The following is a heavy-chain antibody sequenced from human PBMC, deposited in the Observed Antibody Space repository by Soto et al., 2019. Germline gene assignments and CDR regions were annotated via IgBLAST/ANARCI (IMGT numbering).Heavy chain of an antibody. Sequence: EGQVVESGGDLVQPGDSLTISCAASGFTFSTYAMSWVRQAPGKGLEWVSGIHKTGTITFYADSVKGRFTISRDNSKNTLYLHMMSLRDGDTAVYYCGRDLNYKFFFDLWGQGTLVTVSS. V-gene: IGHV3-23*05. CDR3: GRDLNYKFFFDL. D-gene: IGHD3-10*01. J-gene: IGHJ4*02. CDR2: IHKTGTIT. CDR1: GFTFSTYA.